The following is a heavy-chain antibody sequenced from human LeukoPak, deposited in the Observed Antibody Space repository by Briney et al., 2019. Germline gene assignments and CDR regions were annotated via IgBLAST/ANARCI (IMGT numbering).Heavy chain of an antibody. D-gene: IGHD3-16*01. CDR1: GYTFTNNW. CDR2: IYPGDSDT. J-gene: IGHJ4*02. Sequence: LGESLKISCQGSGYTFTNNWIAWVRQRPGKGLQWMGIIYPGDSDTRYSPSFEGQVIISVDKSLRTAYLQWTSLKASDTALYYCARTRRGDYRITDDWGQGTLVTVSS. CDR3: ARTRRGDYRITDD. V-gene: IGHV5-51*01.